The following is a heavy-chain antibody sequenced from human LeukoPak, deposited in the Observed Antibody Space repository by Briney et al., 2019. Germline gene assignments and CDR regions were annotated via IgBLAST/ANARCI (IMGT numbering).Heavy chain of an antibody. Sequence: GGSLRLSCAASGFTFSSYGMHWVRQAPGKGLEWVAVISYDGSNKYYADSVKGRFTISRDNSKNTLYLQMNSLRAEDTAVYYCARDAVTYYDILTGLGVPPSRMDVWGQGTTVTVSS. CDR3: ARDAVTYYDILTGLGVPPSRMDV. D-gene: IGHD3-9*01. J-gene: IGHJ6*02. CDR2: ISYDGSNK. V-gene: IGHV3-30*03. CDR1: GFTFSSYG.